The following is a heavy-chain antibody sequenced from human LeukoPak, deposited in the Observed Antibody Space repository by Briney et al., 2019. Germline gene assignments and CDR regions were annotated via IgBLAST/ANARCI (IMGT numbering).Heavy chain of an antibody. CDR1: GGSFSAHY. V-gene: IGHV4-34*01. CDR2: INHSGTT. Sequence: SETLSLTCDVYGGSFSAHYWSWIRHPPGKGLEWIGEINHSGTTNYNPSLKSRVTILVDTSKNQFSLKLSSVTAADTAVYYCARQAFCSSSSCYPFHYWGQGTLVTVSS. J-gene: IGHJ4*02. D-gene: IGHD2-2*01. CDR3: ARQAFCSSSSCYPFHY.